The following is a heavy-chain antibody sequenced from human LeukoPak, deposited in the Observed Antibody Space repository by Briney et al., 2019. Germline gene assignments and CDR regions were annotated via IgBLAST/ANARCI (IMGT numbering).Heavy chain of an antibody. V-gene: IGHV3-23*01. CDR1: GFTFSSYA. CDR2: ISIRGDNT. Sequence: GGSLRLSCAASGFTFSSYAMNWVRQAPGRGLEWVSAISIRGDNTFYADSVKGRFAISRDNAKNSLYLQMNSLRAEDTALYYCAKDVLRFLEWPSLDYWGQGTLVTVSS. CDR3: AKDVLRFLEWPSLDY. D-gene: IGHD3-3*01. J-gene: IGHJ4*02.